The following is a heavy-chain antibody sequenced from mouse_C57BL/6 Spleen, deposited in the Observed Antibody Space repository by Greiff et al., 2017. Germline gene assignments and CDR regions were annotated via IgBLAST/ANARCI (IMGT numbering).Heavy chain of an antibody. D-gene: IGHD1-1*01. CDR2: ISGGGGNT. J-gene: IGHJ4*01. CDR1: GFTFSSYT. V-gene: IGHV5-9*01. CDR3: ARDYGSSHYYAMDY. Sequence: EVMLVESGGGLVKPGGSLTLSCAALGFTFSSYTMSWVRQTPEKRLEWVATISGGGGNTYYPDSVKGRFTISRDNAKNTLYLQMSSLRSEDTALYYCARDYGSSHYYAMDYWGQGTSVTVSS.